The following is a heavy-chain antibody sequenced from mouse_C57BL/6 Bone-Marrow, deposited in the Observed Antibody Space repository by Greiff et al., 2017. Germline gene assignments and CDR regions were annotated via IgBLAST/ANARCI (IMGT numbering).Heavy chain of an antibody. CDR2: IHPYSGST. Sequence: VQLQQPGAELVKPGASVKLSCKASGYTFTSYWMHWVKQRPGQGLEWIGMIHPYSGSTNYNEKFKSKATLTVDKSSSTAYMQLSSLTSEESAVYYCARGAYWYFDVWGTGTAVTVSS. V-gene: IGHV1-64*01. J-gene: IGHJ1*03. CDR1: GYTFTSYW. CDR3: ARGAYWYFDV.